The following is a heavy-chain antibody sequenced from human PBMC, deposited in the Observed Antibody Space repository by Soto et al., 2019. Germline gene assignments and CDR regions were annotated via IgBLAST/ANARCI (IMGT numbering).Heavy chain of an antibody. Sequence: GGSLRLSCAASGFTFSSYWVSWVRQAPGEGLEWVANIKQDGSEKYYVDSVKGRFTISRDNAKNSLYLQMNSLRAEDTAVYYCARDGRGYTDGLDYWGQGTLVTVSS. D-gene: IGHD5-18*01. CDR1: GFTFSSYW. J-gene: IGHJ4*02. CDR3: ARDGRGYTDGLDY. CDR2: IKQDGSEK. V-gene: IGHV3-7*03.